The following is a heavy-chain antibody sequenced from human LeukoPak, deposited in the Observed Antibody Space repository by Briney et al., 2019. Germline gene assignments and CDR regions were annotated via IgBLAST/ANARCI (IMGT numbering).Heavy chain of an antibody. D-gene: IGHD1-26*01. Sequence: SETLSLTCTVFGGPLSSSSDSWDWIRQPPGKGLEWIGTIYYSGSTYYNPSLKSRVTMSVDTSKNQFSLKLNSVTAADTAVYYCARHDRGTYYRLDFWGQGTLVTVSS. CDR1: GGPLSSSSDS. CDR2: IYYSGST. CDR3: ARHDRGTYYRLDF. J-gene: IGHJ4*02. V-gene: IGHV4-39*01.